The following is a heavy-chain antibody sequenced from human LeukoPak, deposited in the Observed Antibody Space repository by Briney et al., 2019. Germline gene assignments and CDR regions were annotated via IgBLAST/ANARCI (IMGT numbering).Heavy chain of an antibody. D-gene: IGHD4-17*01. CDR1: GFTFSDYA. CDR2: ITGSGLVT. CDR3: AKDIVYDYGHFDY. V-gene: IGHV3-23*01. Sequence: GGSLRLSCAASGFTFSDYAMSWVRQAPGKGLEWVSAITGSGLVTYYADSVKGRFTISRDNSKNTLYLQMNSLRAEDTAVYYCAKDIVYDYGHFDYWGQGTLVTVSS. J-gene: IGHJ4*02.